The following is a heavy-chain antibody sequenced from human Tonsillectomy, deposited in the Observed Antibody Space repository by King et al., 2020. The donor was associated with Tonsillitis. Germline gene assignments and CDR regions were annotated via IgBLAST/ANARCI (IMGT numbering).Heavy chain of an antibody. V-gene: IGHV4-34*01. CDR1: GGSFSGYY. J-gene: IGHJ2*01. CDR3: ARVLVGAYSYGFRSWYFYL. Sequence: VQLQQWGAGLLKPSETLSLTCAVFGGSFSGYYWSWIRQPPGKGLEWIGEINHSGSTNYNPSLKSRVTISVDTSKNQLSLNLSSVTAADTAVYYCARVLVGAYSYGFRSWYFYLWGRGTLVTVSS. D-gene: IGHD5-18*01. CDR2: INHSGST.